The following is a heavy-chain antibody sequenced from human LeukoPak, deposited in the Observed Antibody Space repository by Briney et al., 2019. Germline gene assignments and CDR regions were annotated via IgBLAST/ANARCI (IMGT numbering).Heavy chain of an antibody. Sequence: PGGSLRLSFAASGFTFSSYAMTWVRQAPGMGLEWVSAISGSGGNTYYADSVKGRFTISRDNSKNTLFLQMNSLRAEDTAVYYCAKQFGGSSSGFDYWGQGTLVTVSS. J-gene: IGHJ4*02. D-gene: IGHD6-6*01. CDR1: GFTFSSYA. V-gene: IGHV3-23*01. CDR2: ISGSGGNT. CDR3: AKQFGGSSSGFDY.